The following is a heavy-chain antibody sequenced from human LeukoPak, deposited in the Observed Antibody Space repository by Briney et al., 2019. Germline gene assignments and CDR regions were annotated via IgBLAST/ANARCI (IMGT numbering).Heavy chain of an antibody. V-gene: IGHV1-69*04. CDR3: AREAHYYDSSGSFDY. CDR1: GGTFSSYT. D-gene: IGHD3-22*01. Sequence: ASVKVSCKASGGTFSSYTISWVRQAPGQGLEWMGRIIPILGIANYAQKFQGRVTITADKSTSTAYMELSSLRSEDMAVYYCAREAHYYDSSGSFDYWGQGTLVTVSS. CDR2: IIPILGIA. J-gene: IGHJ4*02.